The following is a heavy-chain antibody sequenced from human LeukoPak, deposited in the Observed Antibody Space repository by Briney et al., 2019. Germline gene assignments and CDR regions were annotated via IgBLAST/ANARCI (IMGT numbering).Heavy chain of an antibody. D-gene: IGHD2-8*01. CDR2: INHSGST. CDR3: ARLNLLGYCTNDICPGGGVPFDY. J-gene: IGHJ4*02. CDR1: GGSFSGYY. V-gene: IGHV4-34*01. Sequence: PSETLSLTCAVYGGSFSGYYWSWIRQPPGRGLEWIGEINHSGSTDYNPSLKSRVTVSVDTSKNQFSLKLSSVTAADTAVYYCARLNLLGYCTNDICPGGGVPFDYWGQGTLVTVSS.